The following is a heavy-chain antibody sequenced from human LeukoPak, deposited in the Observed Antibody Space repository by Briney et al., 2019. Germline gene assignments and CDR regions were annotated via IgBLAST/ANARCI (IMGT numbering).Heavy chain of an antibody. D-gene: IGHD1-14*01. CDR1: GFTFSSYA. J-gene: IGHJ6*02. CDR3: ARAEAEPYYYYGMDV. Sequence: GGSLRLSCAASGFTFSSYAMHWVRQAPGKGLEYVSAISSNGGGTYYANSVKGRFTISRDNSKNTLYLQMGSLRAEDMAVYYCARAEAEPYYYYGMDVWGQGTTVTVSS. CDR2: ISSNGGGT. V-gene: IGHV3-64*01.